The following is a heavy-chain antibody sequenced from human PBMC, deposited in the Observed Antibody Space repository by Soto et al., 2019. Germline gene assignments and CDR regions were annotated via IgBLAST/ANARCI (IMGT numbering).Heavy chain of an antibody. D-gene: IGHD1-1*01. CDR3: ARVGYWNADFDY. Sequence: SVKVSCKASGGTFSSYAISWVRQAPGQGLEWMGGIIPIFGTANYAQKFQGRVTITADESTSTAYMELSSLRSEDTAVYYCARVGYWNADFDYWGQGTLVTVSS. CDR2: IIPIFGTA. J-gene: IGHJ4*02. CDR1: GGTFSSYA. V-gene: IGHV1-69*13.